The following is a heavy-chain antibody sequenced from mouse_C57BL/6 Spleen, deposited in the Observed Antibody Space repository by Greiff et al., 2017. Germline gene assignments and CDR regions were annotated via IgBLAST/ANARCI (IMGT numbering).Heavy chain of an antibody. CDR1: GFTFSNYW. J-gene: IGHJ3*01. CDR2: IRLKSDNYAT. Sequence: EVKLMESGGGLVQPGGSMKLSCVASGFTFSNYWMNWVRQSPEKGLEWVAQIRLKSDNYATHYAESVKGRFTISRDDSKSSVYLQMNNLRAEDTGIYYCPSGGYDPWFAYWGQGTLVTVSA. CDR3: PSGGYDPWFAY. D-gene: IGHD2-3*01. V-gene: IGHV6-3*01.